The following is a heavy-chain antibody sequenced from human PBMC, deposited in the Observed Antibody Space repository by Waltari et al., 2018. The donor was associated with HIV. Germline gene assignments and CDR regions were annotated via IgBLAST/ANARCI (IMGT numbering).Heavy chain of an antibody. Sequence: GGLVQPGGSLRLSCAASGFTFNSYAMSWVRQAPGKGLEWVSSISGSGGGTNYADSVKGRFTISRDTSNNILYLQMSTLRAEDTAVYYCAKGGAYDWRAYFDFWGQGALVTVSS. CDR3: AKGGAYDWRAYFDF. V-gene: IGHV3-23*01. J-gene: IGHJ4*02. CDR2: ISGSGGGT. CDR1: GFTFNSYA. D-gene: IGHD1-1*01.